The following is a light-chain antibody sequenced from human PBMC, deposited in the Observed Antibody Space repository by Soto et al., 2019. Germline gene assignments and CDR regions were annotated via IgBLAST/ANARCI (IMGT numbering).Light chain of an antibody. CDR2: GAS. J-gene: IGKJ2*01. CDR3: QQYNTWVRGT. CDR1: QSVSLS. V-gene: IGKV3-15*01. Sequence: EIVLTQSPATLSVSLGDSATLSCRASQSVSLSLAWYQMRPGQRPRLLIYGASTMATDIPARFSGSRSGTDFTLTISSLQSEDSATYFCQQYNTWVRGTFGQGTKLEIK.